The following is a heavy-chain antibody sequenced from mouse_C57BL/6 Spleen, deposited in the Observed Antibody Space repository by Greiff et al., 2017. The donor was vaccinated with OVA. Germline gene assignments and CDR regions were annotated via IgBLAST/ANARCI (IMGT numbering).Heavy chain of an antibody. CDR3: AGRYYGSPYYFDY. Sequence: EVQLQQSGPELVKPGASVKISCKASGYTFTDYYMNWVKQSHGKSLEWIGDINPNNGGTSYNQKFKGKATLTVDKSSSTAYMELRSLTSDDSAVDYCAGRYYGSPYYFDYWGQGTTLTVSS. D-gene: IGHD1-1*01. CDR2: INPNNGGT. J-gene: IGHJ2*01. V-gene: IGHV1-26*01. CDR1: GYTFTDYY.